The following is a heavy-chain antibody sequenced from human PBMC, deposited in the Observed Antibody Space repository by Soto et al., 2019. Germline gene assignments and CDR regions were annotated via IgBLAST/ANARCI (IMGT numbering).Heavy chain of an antibody. CDR2: IYYSGDT. CDR1: GGSIRSSNYY. Sequence: ETLSLTCTVSGGSIRSSNYYWAWVRQPPGKGLEWIANIYYSGDTYFHPSLRSRLTVSVDTSKNQFSLKLSSLTAADTAMYYCASLQVPGNFDYWGQGTLVTV. V-gene: IGHV4-39*01. D-gene: IGHD6-13*01. CDR3: ASLQVPGNFDY. J-gene: IGHJ4*02.